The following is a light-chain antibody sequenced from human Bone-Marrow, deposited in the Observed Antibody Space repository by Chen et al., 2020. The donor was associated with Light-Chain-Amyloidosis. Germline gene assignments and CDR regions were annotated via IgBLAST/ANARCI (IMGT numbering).Light chain of an antibody. CDR2: RDT. CDR3: QSADSSATDEVI. Sequence: SYELTQPPSVSVSPGQTARITCSGDDLPTKYAYWYQQKPGQAPVLVIHRDTERPSEISERFSGSSSGTTATLTISGVQAEDEADYHCQSADSSATDEVIFGGGTKLTVL. V-gene: IGLV3-25*03. J-gene: IGLJ2*01. CDR1: DLPTKY.